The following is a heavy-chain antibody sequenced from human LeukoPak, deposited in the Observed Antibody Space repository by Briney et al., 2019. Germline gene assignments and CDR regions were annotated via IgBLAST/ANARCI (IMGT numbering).Heavy chain of an antibody. CDR3: ARVRVGELLWPKRGEYNWFDP. Sequence: SETLSLTCTVSGGSISSRSYYWGWIRQPPGKGLEWIGSIYYSGSTYYNPSLQSRVTISVDTSKNQFSLKLTSVTAADTAVYYCARVRVGELLWPKRGEYNWFDPWGQGTLVTVSS. CDR1: GGSISSRSYY. CDR2: IYYSGST. J-gene: IGHJ5*02. D-gene: IGHD3-10*01. V-gene: IGHV4-39*07.